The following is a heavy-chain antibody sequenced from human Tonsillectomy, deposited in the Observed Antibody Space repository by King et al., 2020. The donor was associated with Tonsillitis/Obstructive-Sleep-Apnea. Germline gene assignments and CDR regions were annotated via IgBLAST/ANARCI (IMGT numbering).Heavy chain of an antibody. V-gene: IGHV4-59*08. CDR2: IYYSRST. D-gene: IGHD4-17*01. J-gene: IGHJ5*02. CDR3: ARHTFSVTSWFDP. CDR1: GGSISSYY. Sequence: QLQESGPGLVKPSETLSLTCTVSGGSISSYYWSWIRQPPGKGLEWIGYIYYSRSTNYNPSLKSRVTISVDTSKNQFSLKLSSVTAADTAVYYCARHTFSVTSWFDPWGQGTLVTVSS.